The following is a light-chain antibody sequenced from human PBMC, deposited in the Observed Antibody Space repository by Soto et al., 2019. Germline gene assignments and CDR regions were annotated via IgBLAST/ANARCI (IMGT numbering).Light chain of an antibody. Sequence: DIHMPQSPSTLPASVGDSVTITCRASQSISNWLAWYQQKPGKDPNLLIYDASSLQSGVPSRFSGSGFGTEFTLTISSLQPGDFATYYCQQYSSRSTVGQGTKVDI. CDR1: QSISNW. J-gene: IGKJ1*01. V-gene: IGKV1-5*01. CDR3: QQYSSRST. CDR2: DAS.